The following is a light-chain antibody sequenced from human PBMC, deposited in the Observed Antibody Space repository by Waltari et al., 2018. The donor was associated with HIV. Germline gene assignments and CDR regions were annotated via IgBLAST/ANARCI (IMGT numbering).Light chain of an antibody. CDR1: QSVSSN. Sequence: EIVLTQSPPTLSLSPGERATLSCRASQSVSSNLAWYQQKPGQAPRLLIYGASTRATGIPARFSGSGSGTEFTLIISSLQSEDFAVYYCQQYNNWPGTFGQGTKVEIK. V-gene: IGKV3-15*01. CDR2: GAS. CDR3: QQYNNWPGT. J-gene: IGKJ1*01.